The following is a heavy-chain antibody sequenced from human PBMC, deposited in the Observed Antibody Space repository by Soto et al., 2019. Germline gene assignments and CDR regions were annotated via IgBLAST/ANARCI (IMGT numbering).Heavy chain of an antibody. CDR3: ARTDRDFYGLDV. CDR1: GFTFRNYD. CDR2: ISAAGDP. J-gene: IGHJ6*02. Sequence: EVQLVESGGGLVQPGGSLRLSCEASGFTFRNYDMHWVRQGTGKGLEWVSGISAAGDPDYADSVEGRLTISRENAQNAFFLQMNSLRVGDTAVYYCARTDRDFYGLDVWGQGTMVIVSS. V-gene: IGHV3-13*05.